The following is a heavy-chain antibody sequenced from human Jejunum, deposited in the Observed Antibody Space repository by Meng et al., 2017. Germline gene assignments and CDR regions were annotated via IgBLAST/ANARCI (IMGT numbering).Heavy chain of an antibody. CDR2: VFHSGTP. Sequence: SETLSLTCAVSGGSITSTKWWSWVRQTPGKGLEWIGEVFHSGTPNYNPSLMSRLTMSVDKSTNQFSLNLTSVTAADTAVYYCSSRPVGIRTYYFDCWGQGTQVTVSS. V-gene: IGHV4-4*02. CDR3: SSRPVGIRTYYFDC. CDR1: GGSITSTKW. J-gene: IGHJ4*01. D-gene: IGHD2-21*01.